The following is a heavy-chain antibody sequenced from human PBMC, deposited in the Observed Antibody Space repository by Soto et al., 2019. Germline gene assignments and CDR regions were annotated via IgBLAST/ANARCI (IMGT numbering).Heavy chain of an antibody. D-gene: IGHD4-17*01. V-gene: IGHV1-18*04. CDR2: ISAYNGDT. J-gene: IGHJ4*02. CDR1: GYTFTSHG. CDR3: ARTHWQRDYLEGSDF. Sequence: ASVKVSCKTSGYTFTSHGISWVRWAPGRGLEWMGWISAYNGDTKYAQRVQDRVSMTTDTSTATAYIELRSLRFDDTAIYFCARTHWQRDYLEGSDFWGQGTRVTASS.